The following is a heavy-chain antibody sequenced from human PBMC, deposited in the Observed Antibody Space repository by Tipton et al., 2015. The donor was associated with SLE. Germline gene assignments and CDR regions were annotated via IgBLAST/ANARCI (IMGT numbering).Heavy chain of an antibody. D-gene: IGHD4-17*01. CDR3: ARLLMYGDYALV. Sequence: TLSLTCTVSGGSISSYYWSWIRQPPGKGLEWIGYSYYSGSTNYNPSLKSRVTISVDTSKNQFSLKLSSVTAADTAVYYCARLLMYGDYALVWGQGTLVTVSS. CDR1: GGSISSYY. J-gene: IGHJ4*02. CDR2: SYYSGST. V-gene: IGHV4-59*08.